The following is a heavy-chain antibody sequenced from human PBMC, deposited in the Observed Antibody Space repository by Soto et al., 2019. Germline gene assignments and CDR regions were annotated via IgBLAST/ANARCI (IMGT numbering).Heavy chain of an antibody. Sequence: GGSLRLSCAASGFTFSSYSMNWVRQAPGKGLEWVSSISSSSSYIYYADSVKGRFTISRDNAKNSLYLQMNSLRAEVTAVYYCARDQPGYSYGYGLGYWGQGTLVTVSS. D-gene: IGHD5-18*01. CDR3: ARDQPGYSYGYGLGY. CDR1: GFTFSSYS. J-gene: IGHJ4*02. CDR2: ISSSSSYI. V-gene: IGHV3-21*01.